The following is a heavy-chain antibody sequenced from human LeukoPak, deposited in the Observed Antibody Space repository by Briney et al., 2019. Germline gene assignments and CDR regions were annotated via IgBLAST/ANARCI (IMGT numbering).Heavy chain of an antibody. Sequence: GGSLRLSCAASGFTFSNYWMNWVRQAPGKGLEWVANIEQDGSEKYYVDSVKGRFTISRDNAKNSLFLQMNSLRAEDTAVYYCARPSGSWYGALDSWGQGTLVTVSS. V-gene: IGHV3-7*01. CDR3: ARPSGSWYGALDS. D-gene: IGHD6-13*01. J-gene: IGHJ4*02. CDR2: IEQDGSEK. CDR1: GFTFSNYW.